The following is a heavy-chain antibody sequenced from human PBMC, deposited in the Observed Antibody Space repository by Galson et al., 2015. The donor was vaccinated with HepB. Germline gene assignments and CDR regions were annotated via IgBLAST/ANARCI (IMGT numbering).Heavy chain of an antibody. Sequence: SLRLSCAASGFTFSSYAMHWVRQAPGKGLEWVAVISYDGSNKYYADSVKGRFTISRDNSKNTLYLQMNSLRAEDTAVYYCARRGAVAGGGRGWFDPWGQGPLVTVSS. CDR2: ISYDGSNK. D-gene: IGHD6-19*01. CDR3: ARRGAVAGGGRGWFDP. CDR1: GFTFSSYA. V-gene: IGHV3-30-3*01. J-gene: IGHJ5*02.